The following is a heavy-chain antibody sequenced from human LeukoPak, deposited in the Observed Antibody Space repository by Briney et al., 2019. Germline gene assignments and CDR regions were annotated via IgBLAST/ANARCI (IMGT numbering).Heavy chain of an antibody. CDR2: ITYSGGNT. Sequence: PGGSLRLSCAASGFTFSSYAMSWVRQAPGKGLEWVSTITYSGGNTYYADSVKGRFTISRDNSKNTLYLQMSSLRAEDTAVYYCASSYRRDGYNFPRGMDVWGQGTTVTVSS. J-gene: IGHJ6*02. D-gene: IGHD5-24*01. CDR3: ASSYRRDGYNFPRGMDV. CDR1: GFTFSSYA. V-gene: IGHV3-23*01.